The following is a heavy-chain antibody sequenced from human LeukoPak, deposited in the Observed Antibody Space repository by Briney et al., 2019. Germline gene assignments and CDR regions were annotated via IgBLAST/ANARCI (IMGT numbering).Heavy chain of an antibody. CDR3: ARGYSSGRSAVDY. Sequence: GGSLRLSCAASGFTFSSFWMSWVRQAPGKGLEWVANIKNDGSEKYYVDSVKGRFTISRDNAQNSLYLQMNSLRAEDTAVYYCARGYSSGRSAVDYWGQGTLATVSS. CDR1: GFTFSSFW. V-gene: IGHV3-7*01. J-gene: IGHJ4*02. CDR2: IKNDGSEK. D-gene: IGHD6-19*01.